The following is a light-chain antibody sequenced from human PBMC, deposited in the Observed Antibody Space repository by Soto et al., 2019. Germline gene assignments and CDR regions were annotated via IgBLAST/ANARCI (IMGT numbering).Light chain of an antibody. CDR1: QSISSS. CDR2: AAS. V-gene: IGKV1-39*01. Sequence: DIQMPQSPSSLSASVGDRVTITCRASQSISSSFNWYQQKPGKAPKLLIYAASSLQSGVPSRFSGSGSGTDFTLTISSLQPEDFATYYCQQSYSTPSITFGQGTRLEIK. J-gene: IGKJ5*01. CDR3: QQSYSTPSIT.